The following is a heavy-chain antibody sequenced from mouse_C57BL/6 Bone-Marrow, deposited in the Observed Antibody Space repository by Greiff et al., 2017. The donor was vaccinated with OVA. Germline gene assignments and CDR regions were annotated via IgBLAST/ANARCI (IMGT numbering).Heavy chain of an antibody. CDR2: IYPGSGST. D-gene: IGHD3-3*01. CDR3: ARWGWDYYAMDY. J-gene: IGHJ4*01. CDR1: GYTFTSYW. V-gene: IGHV1-55*01. Sequence: QVHVKQPGAELVKPGASVKMSCKASGYTFTSYWITWVKQRPGQGLEWIGDIYPGSGSTNYNEKFKSKATLTVDTSSSTAYMQLSSLTSEDSAVYYCARWGWDYYAMDYWGQGTSVTVSS.